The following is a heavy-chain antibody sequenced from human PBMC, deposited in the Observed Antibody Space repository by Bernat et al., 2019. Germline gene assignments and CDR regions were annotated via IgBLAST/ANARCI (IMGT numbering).Heavy chain of an antibody. CDR1: GFTFSSYS. J-gene: IGHJ4*02. D-gene: IGHD3-3*01. V-gene: IGHV3-48*02. Sequence: EVQLVESGGGLVQPGGSLRLSCAASGFTFSSYSMNWVRQAPGKGLEWVSYISSSSSTIYYADSVKGRFTISRDNAKNSLYLQMNSLRDEDTAVYYCAKGLRFLDWFPWGGDYWGQGTLVTVSS. CDR2: ISSSSSTI. CDR3: AKGLRFLDWFPWGGDY.